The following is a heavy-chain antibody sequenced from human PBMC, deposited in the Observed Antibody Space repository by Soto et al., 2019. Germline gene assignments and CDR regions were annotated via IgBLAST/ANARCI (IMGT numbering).Heavy chain of an antibody. V-gene: IGHV3-33*01. CDR3: AREEYYGSGSGWPTPYYYYGMDV. Sequence: GGSLRLSCAASGFTFSSYGMHWVRQAPGKGLEWVAVIWYDGSNKYYADSVKGRFTIARDNSKNTLYLQMNSLRAEDTAVYYCAREEYYGSGSGWPTPYYYYGMDVWGQGTTVTVSS. CDR2: IWYDGSNK. J-gene: IGHJ6*02. D-gene: IGHD3-10*01. CDR1: GFTFSSYG.